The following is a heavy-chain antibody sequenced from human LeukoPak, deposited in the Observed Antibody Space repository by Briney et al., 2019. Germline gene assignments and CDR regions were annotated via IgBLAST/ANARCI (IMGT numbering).Heavy chain of an antibody. V-gene: IGHV3-64D*06. CDR1: GFPFISYY. CDR2: ISSNGGST. CDR3: VNTREYSGYLYDR. D-gene: IGHD5-12*01. J-gene: IGHJ4*02. Sequence: GVSLRLSCSASGFPFISYYMHWVRQAPGTGLEYVSAISSNGGSTYYADSVKGRFTISRDNSKNTLYLQMSSLRAEDTAVYYCVNTREYSGYLYDRWGQGTLVTVSS.